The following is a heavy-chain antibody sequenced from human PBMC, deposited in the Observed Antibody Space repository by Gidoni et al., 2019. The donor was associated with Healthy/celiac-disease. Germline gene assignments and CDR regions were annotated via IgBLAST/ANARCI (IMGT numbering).Heavy chain of an antibody. CDR3: ASGQWLAPDY. CDR1: GFTFSSYW. Sequence: EVQLVESGGGLVQPGGSLRLSCAACGFTFSSYWLSWVRQAPGKGLEWVANIKQDGSEKYYVDSVKGRFTISRDNAKNSLYLQMNSLRAEDTAVYYCASGQWLAPDYWGQGTLVTVSS. CDR2: IKQDGSEK. J-gene: IGHJ4*02. D-gene: IGHD6-19*01. V-gene: IGHV3-7*01.